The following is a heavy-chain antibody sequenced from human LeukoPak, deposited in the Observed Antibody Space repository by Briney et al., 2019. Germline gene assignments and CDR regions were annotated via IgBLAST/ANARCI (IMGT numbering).Heavy chain of an antibody. CDR2: MTYDGSKK. J-gene: IGHJ4*02. CDR1: GFTFNDYV. D-gene: IGHD2-15*01. Sequence: PGGSLRLSCAASGFTFNDYVLHWVRQAPGKGLEWVATMTYDGSKKYYADSVKGRFTISRDNSKNTLHLQMNSLRAEDTAVYYCARCLYCSGAYWGQGTLVTVSS. V-gene: IGHV3-30-3*01. CDR3: ARCLYCSGAY.